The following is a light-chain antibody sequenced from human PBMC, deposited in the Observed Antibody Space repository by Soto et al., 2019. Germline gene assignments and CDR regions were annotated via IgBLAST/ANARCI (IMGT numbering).Light chain of an antibody. CDR2: EGS. J-gene: IGLJ1*01. CDR3: CSYAGSSTTYV. Sequence: QSVLTQPASVSGSPGQSITISCTGTSSDVGSYNLVSWYQQHPGKAPKLMIYEGSKRPSGVSNRFSGSKSGNTASLTISGLKAEDEADYYCCSYAGSSTTYVFGSGPKVTVL. CDR1: SSDVGSYNL. V-gene: IGLV2-23*01.